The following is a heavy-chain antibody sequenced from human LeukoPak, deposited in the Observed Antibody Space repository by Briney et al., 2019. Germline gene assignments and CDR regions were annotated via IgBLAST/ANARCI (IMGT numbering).Heavy chain of an antibody. CDR3: AKNLGRFDV. D-gene: IGHD3-16*01. CDR2: IGDAGT. CDR1: GFTFNDFA. J-gene: IGHJ3*01. Sequence: AGSLRFSAAASGFTFNDFAMTWVRQAPGKGLEWVSSIGDAGTYYADSVKGRFTISRDNSKNRLYLQVNSLRAGDTAMYYCAKNLGRFDVRGQGTMVTVSS. V-gene: IGHV3-23*01.